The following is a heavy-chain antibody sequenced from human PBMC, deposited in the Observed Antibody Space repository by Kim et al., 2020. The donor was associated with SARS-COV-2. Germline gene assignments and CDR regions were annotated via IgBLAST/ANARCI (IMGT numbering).Heavy chain of an antibody. D-gene: IGHD2-21*02. CDR3: ARDASGVTAAPFI. J-gene: IGHJ3*02. Sequence: YNPSLKSRVTISVDTSKNQFSLKLSSVTAADTAVYYCARDASGVTAAPFIWGQGTMVTVSS. V-gene: IGHV4-31*02.